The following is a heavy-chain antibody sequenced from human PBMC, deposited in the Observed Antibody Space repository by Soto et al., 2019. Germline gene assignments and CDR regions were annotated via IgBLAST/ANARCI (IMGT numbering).Heavy chain of an antibody. CDR3: AKHHPGITIFGVAWRWFDP. D-gene: IGHD3-3*01. Sequence: PGGSLRLSCAASGFTFRSYAMSWVRQAPGKGLEWVSAISGSGGSTYYADSVKGRFTISGDNSKNTLYLQMNSLRAEDTAVYYCAKHHPGITIFGVAWRWFDPWGQGTLVTVSS. CDR1: GFTFRSYA. CDR2: ISGSGGST. V-gene: IGHV3-23*01. J-gene: IGHJ5*02.